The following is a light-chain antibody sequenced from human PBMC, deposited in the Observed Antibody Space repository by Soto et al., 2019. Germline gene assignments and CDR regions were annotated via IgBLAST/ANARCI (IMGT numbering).Light chain of an antibody. CDR1: QSISSW. J-gene: IGKJ4*01. Sequence: DIQMTQSPSTLSASVGDRVTITCRASQSISSWLAWYQQKPGKAPKLLIYDASSLESGVPSRFSGSGSGTEFGLTISSLQPDDFATYYCQQYNSYLTFGGGTKVEIK. V-gene: IGKV1-5*01. CDR3: QQYNSYLT. CDR2: DAS.